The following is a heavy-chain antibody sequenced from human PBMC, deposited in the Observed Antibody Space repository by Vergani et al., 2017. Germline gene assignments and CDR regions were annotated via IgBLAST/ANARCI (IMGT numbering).Heavy chain of an antibody. CDR1: GFSFSNSN. CDR3: AKEAIVDYGFYFDH. Sequence: EVQLVESGGGLVQPGGSLRLSCAASGFSFSNSNMNWVRQAPGKGLEWILYISDRSASIYYAASVRGRFTVSRDNARNSLSLQMNSLRAEDTAIYYCAKEAIVDYGFYFDHWGQGVLVTVSS. D-gene: IGHD4-17*01. J-gene: IGHJ4*02. CDR2: ISDRSASI. V-gene: IGHV3-48*01.